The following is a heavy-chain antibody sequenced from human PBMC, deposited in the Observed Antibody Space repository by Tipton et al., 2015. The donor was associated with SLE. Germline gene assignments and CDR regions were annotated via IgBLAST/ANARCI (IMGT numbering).Heavy chain of an antibody. CDR2: IHYSGST. CDR1: GGSVSSGSYY. V-gene: IGHV4-61*01. D-gene: IGHD2-21*01. J-gene: IGHJ4*02. Sequence: TLSLTCTVSGGSVSSGSYYWAWIRQPPGKGPEWIGYIHYSGSTNYNPSLKSRFTISIDTSKNQFSLKLSSVTAADTAIYYCAKDYCGSTKCSRGYFDSWGQGAPVTVSS. CDR3: AKDYCGSTKCSRGYFDS.